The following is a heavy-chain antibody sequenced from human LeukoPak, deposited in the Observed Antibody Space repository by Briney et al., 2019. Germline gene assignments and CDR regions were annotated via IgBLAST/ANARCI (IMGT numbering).Heavy chain of an antibody. V-gene: IGHV1-69*13. J-gene: IGHJ4*02. CDR2: IIPIFGTA. CDR3: ARDEYCGGDCYPRLDY. Sequence: ASVKVSCKASGGTFSSYAIGWVRQAPGQGLEWMGGIIPIFGTANYAQKFQGRVTITADESTSTAYMELSSLRSEDTAVYYCARDEYCGGDCYPRLDYWGQGTLVTVSS. D-gene: IGHD2-21*02. CDR1: GGTFSSYA.